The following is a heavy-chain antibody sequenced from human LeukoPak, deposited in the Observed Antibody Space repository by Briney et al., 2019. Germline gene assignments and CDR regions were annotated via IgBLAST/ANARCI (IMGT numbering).Heavy chain of an antibody. CDR1: GVTLRSYA. V-gene: IGHV3-23*01. CDR3: AQHVGLVVVTALDN. J-gene: IGHJ4*02. CDR2: MSGGGGST. D-gene: IGHD2-21*02. Sequence: GGSLRLSCAASGVTLRSYAMSWVRQAPDKGLEWVSSMSGGGGSTHYADSVKGRFTISRDNSKNTLYLHMNSLRAEDTALYYCAQHVGLVVVTALDNWGQGTLVTVSS.